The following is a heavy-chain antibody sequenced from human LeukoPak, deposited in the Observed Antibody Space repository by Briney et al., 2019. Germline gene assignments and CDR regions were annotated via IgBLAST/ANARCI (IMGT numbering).Heavy chain of an antibody. CDR2: ISAYNGNT. Sequence: GASVTVSCKASGYTFTSYGISWVRQAPGQGVEWMGWISAYNGNTNYAQKLQGRVTMTTDTSTSTAYMELRSLRSDDTAVYYCARESRELLLGYYYYMDVWGKGTTVTVSS. D-gene: IGHD2-2*01. CDR3: ARESRELLLGYYYYMDV. CDR1: GYTFTSYG. V-gene: IGHV1-18*01. J-gene: IGHJ6*03.